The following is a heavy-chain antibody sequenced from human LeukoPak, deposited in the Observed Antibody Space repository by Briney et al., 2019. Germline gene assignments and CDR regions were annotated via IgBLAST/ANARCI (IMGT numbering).Heavy chain of an antibody. D-gene: IGHD3-9*01. V-gene: IGHV1-8*01. CDR2: MNPNRGNT. J-gene: IGHJ4*02. Sequence: ASVKVSCKASGYTFTSYDINWVRQATGQGLEWMGWMNPNRGNTGYAQKFQGRVTMTRNPSISTAYMELSSLRSEDTAVYYCARGYYDILTGYKTFDYWGQGTLVTVSS. CDR3: ARGYYDILTGYKTFDY. CDR1: GYTFTSYD.